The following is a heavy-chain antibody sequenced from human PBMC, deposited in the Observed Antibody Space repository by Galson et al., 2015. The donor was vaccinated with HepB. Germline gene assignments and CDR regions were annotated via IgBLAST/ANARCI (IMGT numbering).Heavy chain of an antibody. V-gene: IGHV1-24*01. CDR1: GYTLTKFS. J-gene: IGHJ4*02. CDR3: AAALLPGFDY. Sequence: SVKVSCKVSGYTLTKFSIHWVRQAPGQGLEWMGGFDPEDGTTNYAQKFQGRVTMTADTSTDTAYMELSSLRSEDTAVYYCAAALLPGFDYWGQGTMVTVSS. CDR2: FDPEDGTT.